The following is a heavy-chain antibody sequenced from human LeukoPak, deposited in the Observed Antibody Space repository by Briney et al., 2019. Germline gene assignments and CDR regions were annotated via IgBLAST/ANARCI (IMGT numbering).Heavy chain of an antibody. Sequence: ASVKVSCKASGYTFSGYAVQWVRQAPGQRLEWLGWINASNGHTKYSQKFQGRVTITRDTSASTAYMELSSLRSDDTAVYYCAKARWTATATTYYLDYWGQGTLVTVSS. J-gene: IGHJ4*02. CDR1: GYTFSGYA. D-gene: IGHD4-17*01. CDR3: AKARWTATATTYYLDY. V-gene: IGHV1-3*01. CDR2: INASNGHT.